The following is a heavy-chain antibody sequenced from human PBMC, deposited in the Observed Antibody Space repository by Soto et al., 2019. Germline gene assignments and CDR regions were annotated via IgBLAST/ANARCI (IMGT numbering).Heavy chain of an antibody. Sequence: QVHLQESGPGLLKPSQTLSLTCDVSGDFIGSGDYYWTWIRQPPGKGLEYIGYIYKTGKTYYNPSLKSRPFNPLDTSKSQFFLRLTSVTAADTAMYYCARSLSSSSGYFDPWGQGTLVTVSS. D-gene: IGHD6-6*01. CDR3: ARSLSSSSGYFDP. CDR2: IYKTGKT. CDR1: GDFIGSGDYY. J-gene: IGHJ5*02. V-gene: IGHV4-30-4*01.